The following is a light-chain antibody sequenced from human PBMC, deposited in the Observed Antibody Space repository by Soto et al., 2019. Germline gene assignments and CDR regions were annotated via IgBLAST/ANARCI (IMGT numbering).Light chain of an antibody. J-gene: IGKJ2*01. CDR1: QTITFY. Sequence: DIQMTQSPSSLSASVGDTVAITCRASQTITFYLNWYQQEPGKPPKLLIYGANTLQGGVPSRLSAGGSGTDFTLTITNLQPEDFATYYCHQTYPPPFTFGQGTKLQIK. CDR2: GAN. V-gene: IGKV1-39*01. CDR3: HQTYPPPFT.